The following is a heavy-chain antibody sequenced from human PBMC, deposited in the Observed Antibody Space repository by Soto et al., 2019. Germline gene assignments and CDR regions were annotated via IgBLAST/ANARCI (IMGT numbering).Heavy chain of an antibody. Sequence: EEQLLESGGGLVQPGGSLRLSCAASGFTSSSYAMTWVRQAPGKGLEWVSTISGSGGSTYYADSVKGRFTISRDNSKNTLYLQMNSLRAEDMAVYYSAKDGEACGGDCYSGMDVWGQGTTVTVSS. CDR3: AKDGEACGGDCYSGMDV. CDR2: ISGSGGST. D-gene: IGHD2-21*01. J-gene: IGHJ6*02. CDR1: GFTSSSYA. V-gene: IGHV3-23*01.